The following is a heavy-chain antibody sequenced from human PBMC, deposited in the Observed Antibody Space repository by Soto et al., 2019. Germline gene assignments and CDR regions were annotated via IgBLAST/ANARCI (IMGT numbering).Heavy chain of an antibody. Sequence: PGGSLRLSCAASGFTFSSYWMSWVRQAPGKGLEWVANIKQDGSEKYYVDSVKGRFTISRDNAKNSLYLQMNSLRAEDTAVYYCARERGRTLLWFGELMNYYYGMDVWGQGTTVTVSS. V-gene: IGHV3-7*01. CDR3: ARERGRTLLWFGELMNYYYGMDV. CDR1: GFTFSSYW. CDR2: IKQDGSEK. J-gene: IGHJ6*02. D-gene: IGHD3-10*01.